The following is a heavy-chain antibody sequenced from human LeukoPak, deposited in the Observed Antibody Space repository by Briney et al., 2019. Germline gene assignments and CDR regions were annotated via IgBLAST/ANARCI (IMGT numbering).Heavy chain of an antibody. CDR1: GGSISSGGYY. CDR2: IYYSGST. J-gene: IGHJ4*02. CDR3: ARDRVSGYLDY. V-gene: IGHV4-31*03. D-gene: IGHD5/OR15-5a*01. Sequence: SETLSLTCTVSGGSISSGGYYWSWIRQHPGKGLEWIGYIYYSGSTYYNPSLKSRVTISVDTSKNQFSLKLSSVTAADTAVYYCARDRVSGYLDYWGQGTLVTVSS.